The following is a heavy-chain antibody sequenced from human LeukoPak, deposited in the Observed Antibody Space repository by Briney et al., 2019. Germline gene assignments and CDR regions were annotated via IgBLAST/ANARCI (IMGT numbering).Heavy chain of an antibody. Sequence: GGSLRLSCAASGFTFSSYAMTWVRQAPGKGLKWVSTITTGDGNTYYADSVKGRFTVSRDDSKNTLYLQMNSLRAEDTAVYYCAKDGGLWVSAHWGDSWGRGTLVTVSS. CDR2: ITTGDGNT. J-gene: IGHJ4*02. V-gene: IGHV3-23*01. CDR1: GFTFSSYA. CDR3: AKDGGLWVSAHWGDS. D-gene: IGHD7-27*01.